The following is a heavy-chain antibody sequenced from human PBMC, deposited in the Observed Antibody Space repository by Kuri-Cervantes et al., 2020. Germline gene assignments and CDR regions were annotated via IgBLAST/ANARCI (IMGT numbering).Heavy chain of an antibody. CDR1: KYTFTDYY. CDR3: AKGKISTTGLDY. V-gene: IGHV1-2*04. Sequence: ASVKVSCKASKYTFTDYYMHWVRQAPGQGLEWMGWINPNSGATSYAQKFQGWVTMTRDTSISTAYMELSRLRAEDTAIYYCAKGKISTTGLDYWGQGNLVTVSS. CDR2: INPNSGAT. J-gene: IGHJ4*02. D-gene: IGHD1-1*01.